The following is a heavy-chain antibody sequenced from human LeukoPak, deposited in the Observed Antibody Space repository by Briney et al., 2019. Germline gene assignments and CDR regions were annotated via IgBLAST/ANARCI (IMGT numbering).Heavy chain of an antibody. Sequence: GGSLRLSCAASGFTVSSNYMSWVRQAPGKGLEWVSVIYSGGSTYYADSVKGRFTISRDNSKNTLYLQMNTLRAEDTAVYYCASASGGYAHDYWGQGTLVTVSS. CDR2: IYSGGST. CDR3: ASASGGYAHDY. D-gene: IGHD5-12*01. V-gene: IGHV3-53*01. J-gene: IGHJ4*02. CDR1: GFTVSSNY.